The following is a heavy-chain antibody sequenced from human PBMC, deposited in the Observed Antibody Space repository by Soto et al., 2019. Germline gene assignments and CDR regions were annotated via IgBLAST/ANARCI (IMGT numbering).Heavy chain of an antibody. CDR2: ISGSGGST. V-gene: IGHV3-23*01. J-gene: IGHJ4*02. CDR1: GFTFSSYA. Sequence: PGGSLRLSCAASGFTFSSYAMSWVRQAPGKGLEWVSAISGSGGSTYYADSVKGRFTISRDNSKNTLYLQMNSLRAEDTAVYYCAKTRDGYNYERLGTDYWGQGTLVTVSS. CDR3: AKTRDGYNYERLGTDY. D-gene: IGHD5-12*01.